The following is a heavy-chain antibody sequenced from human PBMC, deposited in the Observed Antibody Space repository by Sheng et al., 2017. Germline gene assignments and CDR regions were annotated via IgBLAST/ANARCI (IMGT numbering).Heavy chain of an antibody. CDR3: ARVGNRRDIVVVPAAIYRYYYYYGMDV. D-gene: IGHD2-2*02. V-gene: IGHV1-69*01. Sequence: QVQLVQSGAEVKKPGSSVKVSCKTSGDTFSDDAISWVRQAPGQGLEWMGGIIPKFATPTYAPKFKGRFTISADESTSTAYMELSSLRSEDTAVYYCARVGNRRDIVVVPAAIYRYYYYYGMDVWDQGP. CDR2: IIPKFATP. J-gene: IGHJ6*02. CDR1: GDTFSDDA.